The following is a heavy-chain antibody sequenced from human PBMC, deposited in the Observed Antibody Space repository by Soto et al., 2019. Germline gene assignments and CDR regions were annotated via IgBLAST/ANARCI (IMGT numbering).Heavy chain of an antibody. D-gene: IGHD6-19*01. V-gene: IGHV3-49*03. J-gene: IGHJ4*02. Sequence: PGGSLRLSCTASGFTFGDYAMSWFRQAPGKGLEWVGFIRSKAYGGTTEYAASVKGRFTISRDDSKSIAYLQMNSLKTEDTAVYYCTREQIAVAGSYYFDYWGQGTLVTVSS. CDR1: GFTFGDYA. CDR2: IRSKAYGGTT. CDR3: TREQIAVAGSYYFDY.